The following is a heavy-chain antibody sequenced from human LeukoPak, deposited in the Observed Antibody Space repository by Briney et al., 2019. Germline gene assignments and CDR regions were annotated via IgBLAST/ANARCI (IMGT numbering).Heavy chain of an antibody. CDR3: AREPWRPGGGSEYFQH. V-gene: IGHV3-48*04. D-gene: IGHD4-23*01. J-gene: IGHJ1*01. CDR1: GFTFSSYS. Sequence: GGSLRLSCAASGFTFSSYSMNWVRQAPGKGLEWVSYISSSSSTIYYADSVKGRFTISRDNAKNSLYLQMNSLRAEDTAVYYCAREPWRPGGGSEYFQHWGQGTLVTVSS. CDR2: ISSSSSTI.